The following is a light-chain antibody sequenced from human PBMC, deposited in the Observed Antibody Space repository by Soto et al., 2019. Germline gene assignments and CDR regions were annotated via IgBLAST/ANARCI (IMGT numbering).Light chain of an antibody. V-gene: IGKV3-15*01. J-gene: IGKJ1*01. Sequence: IVMTQSPATLSVSPGERATLSCRAGQSIDSKLAWYQQRPGQAPRLLIYAASTRATGIPARFSGSGSGTEFTLTISGLQSEDFGVYYCQQYKSWRKFGQGTKV. CDR3: QQYKSWRK. CDR2: AAS. CDR1: QSIDSK.